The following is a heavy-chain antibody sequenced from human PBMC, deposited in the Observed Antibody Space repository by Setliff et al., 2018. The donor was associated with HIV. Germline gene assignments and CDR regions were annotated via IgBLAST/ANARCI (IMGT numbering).Heavy chain of an antibody. V-gene: IGHV1-46*01. D-gene: IGHD2-15*01. CDR3: AREPISYRDFVVVAAAFDI. J-gene: IGHJ3*02. Sequence: ASVKVSCKASGYAFTNYYLHWVRQAPGQGLAGMGIINHSGGSTIYAQKLQGRVTMTRDTSTNTVYMELSSLRSGDTAVYYCAREPISYRDFVVVAAAFDIWGQGTMVTVSS. CDR1: GYAFTNYY. CDR2: INHSGGST.